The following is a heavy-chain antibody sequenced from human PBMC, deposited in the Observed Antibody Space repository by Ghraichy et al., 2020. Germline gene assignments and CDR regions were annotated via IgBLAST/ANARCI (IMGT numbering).Heavy chain of an antibody. V-gene: IGHV3-48*02. CDR1: GFNFNNYA. CDR2: ISSTSAI. D-gene: IGHD1-20*01. J-gene: IGHJ4*02. CDR3: ASDYNWAFDH. Sequence: GGSLRLSCAASGFNFNNYAMNWVRQAPGKGLEWVSYISSTSAIYYADSVRGRFTISRDNAKNSLYLQMNSLRDEDAAVYYCASDYNWAFDHWGQGALVTVSS.